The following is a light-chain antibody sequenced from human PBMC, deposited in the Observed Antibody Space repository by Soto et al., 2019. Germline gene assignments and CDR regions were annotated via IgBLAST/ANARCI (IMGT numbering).Light chain of an antibody. CDR1: QDIRTS. Sequence: DIQMTQSPSSLSASVGARVSITCQASQDIRTSLSWFQQKPGRAPKLLIYGASNLETGVPSRFRGSGSGTDFTVTISSLQPEDIATYYCQHYDNLPPFTFGPGTKVDIK. CDR3: QHYDNLPPFT. J-gene: IGKJ3*01. V-gene: IGKV1-33*01. CDR2: GAS.